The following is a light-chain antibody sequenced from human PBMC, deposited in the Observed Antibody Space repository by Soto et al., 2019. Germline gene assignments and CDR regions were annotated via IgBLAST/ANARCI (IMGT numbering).Light chain of an antibody. CDR2: DVS. CDR3: QQYNNWPPT. CDR1: QSARSS. V-gene: IGKV3-15*01. Sequence: EVVMTQSPATLSVSPGERATLPCKASQSARSSLGWYQQKPGQPPRLLIHDVSIRATGIPARFNGSGSGTEFTLTISSLQSEDFAVYYCQQYNNWPPTFGQGTRLEIK. J-gene: IGKJ5*01.